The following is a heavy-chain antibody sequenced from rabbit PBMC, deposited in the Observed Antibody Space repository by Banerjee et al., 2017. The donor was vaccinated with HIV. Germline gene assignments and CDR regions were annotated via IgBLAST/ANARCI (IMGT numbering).Heavy chain of an antibody. CDR1: GFDFSSYG. Sequence: EESGGDLVEPGASLTLTCKASGFDFSSYGVSWVRQAPGKGLEWIGYIDPVFGSTYYASWVNGRFTVSLDDAQNTVFLQMTSLTAADTATYFCARAYNSGWGGYFVLWGQGTLVTVS. J-gene: IGHJ4*01. D-gene: IGHD4-1*01. V-gene: IGHV1S47*01. CDR2: IDPVFGST. CDR3: ARAYNSGWGGYFVL.